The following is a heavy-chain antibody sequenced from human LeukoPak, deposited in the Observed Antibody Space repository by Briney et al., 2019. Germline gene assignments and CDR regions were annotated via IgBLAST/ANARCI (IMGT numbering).Heavy chain of an antibody. D-gene: IGHD3-22*01. CDR3: ASRVIVRTFDI. CDR1: GGSFSGYY. Sequence: SETLSLTCAVYGGSFSGYYWSWIRQPPGKGLEWIGEINHSGSTNYNPSLKSRVTIPVDTSKNQFSLKLSSVTAADTAVYYCASRVIVRTFDIWGQGTMVTVSS. J-gene: IGHJ3*02. CDR2: INHSGST. V-gene: IGHV4-34*01.